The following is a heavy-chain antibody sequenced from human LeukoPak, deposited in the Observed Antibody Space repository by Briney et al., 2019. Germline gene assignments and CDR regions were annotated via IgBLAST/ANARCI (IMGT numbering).Heavy chain of an antibody. CDR3: ARSFVNAAFDI. CDR2: IIPILGIA. J-gene: IGHJ3*02. Sequence: SVKVSCKVSGYTLTELSMHWVRQAPGQGLEWMGRIIPILGIANYAQKFQGRVTITADKSTSTAYMELSSLRSEDTAVYYCARSFVNAAFDIWGQGTMVTVSS. D-gene: IGHD2-8*01. CDR1: GYTLTELS. V-gene: IGHV1-69*02.